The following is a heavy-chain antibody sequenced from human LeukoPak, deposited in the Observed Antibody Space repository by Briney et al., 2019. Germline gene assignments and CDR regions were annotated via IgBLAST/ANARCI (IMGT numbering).Heavy chain of an antibody. Sequence: GGSLRLSCAASGFTFKNYAMNWVRQSPGQGLEWVSTIGGDAVTSWYADSVKGRFTVSRDNSKNTLYLQMNSLRAEDTAVYYCARGAGYNYPYYFDYWGQGTLVTVSS. CDR3: ARGAGYNYPYYFDY. V-gene: IGHV3-23*01. J-gene: IGHJ4*02. CDR2: IGGDAVTS. CDR1: GFTFKNYA. D-gene: IGHD5-24*01.